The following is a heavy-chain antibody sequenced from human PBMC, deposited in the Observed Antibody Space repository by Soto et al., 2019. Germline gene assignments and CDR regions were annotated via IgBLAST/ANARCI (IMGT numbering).Heavy chain of an antibody. V-gene: IGHV3-23*01. CDR2: VSGNGFHT. CDR1: GFTFSSYA. CDR3: TLQEYDTTGYYYFDY. J-gene: IGHJ4*02. D-gene: IGHD3-22*01. Sequence: PGGSLRLSCAASGFTFSSYAMSWVRHSPGKGLEWVSTVSGNGFHTYYADSVKGRFTISRDNSENTLYLQMTSLRAEDTAVYYCTLQEYDTTGYYYFDYWGQGTQVTVSS.